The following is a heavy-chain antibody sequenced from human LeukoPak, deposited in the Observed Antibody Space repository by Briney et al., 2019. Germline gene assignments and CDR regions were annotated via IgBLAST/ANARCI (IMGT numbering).Heavy chain of an antibody. CDR2: ISSSGDNT. CDR3: ARAGYCGGDCYFHYYMDV. Sequence: PGGSLRLSCAASGFTFSSFGMSWVRQAPGKGLEWVSAISSSGDNTWYADSVKGRFTISRDNAKNSLYLQMNSLRAEDTAVYYCARAGYCGGDCYFHYYMDVWGKGTTVTVSS. J-gene: IGHJ6*03. V-gene: IGHV3-21*01. CDR1: GFTFSSFG. D-gene: IGHD2-21*02.